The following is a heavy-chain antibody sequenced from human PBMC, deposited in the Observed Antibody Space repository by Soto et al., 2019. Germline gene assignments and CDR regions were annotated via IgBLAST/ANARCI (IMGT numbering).Heavy chain of an antibody. V-gene: IGHV3-64D*08. D-gene: IGHD2-21*02. Sequence: GGSLRLSCSASGFTFSSYAMHWVRQAPGKGLEYVSAISSNGGSTYYADSVKGRFTISRDNSKNTLYLQMSSLRAEDTAVYYCVKEGPLQHIVVVTHDPSQRYGMDVWGQGTTVTVSS. J-gene: IGHJ6*02. CDR2: ISSNGGST. CDR3: VKEGPLQHIVVVTHDPSQRYGMDV. CDR1: GFTFSSYA.